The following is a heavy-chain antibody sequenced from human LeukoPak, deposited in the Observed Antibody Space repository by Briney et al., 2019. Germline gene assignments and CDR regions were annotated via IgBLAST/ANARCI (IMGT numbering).Heavy chain of an antibody. CDR3: ASESGRIAAAGNFDY. J-gene: IGHJ4*02. D-gene: IGHD6-13*01. V-gene: IGHV3-30*01. CDR1: GFTFSRYA. Sequence: GRSLRLSCAASGFTFSRYAMHWVRQAPGKGLEWVAVISYDGSNKYYADSVKGRFTISRDNSKNTLYLQMNSLRAEDTAVYYCASESGRIAAAGNFDYWGQGTLVTVSS. CDR2: ISYDGSNK.